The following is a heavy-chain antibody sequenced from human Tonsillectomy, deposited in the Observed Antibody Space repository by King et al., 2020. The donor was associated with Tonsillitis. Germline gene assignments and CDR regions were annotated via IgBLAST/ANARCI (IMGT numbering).Heavy chain of an antibody. CDR3: ASKENYYYGLDV. J-gene: IGHJ6*02. Sequence: VQLQQWGAGLLKPSETLSLSCAVYGGSFSGYYWSWIRQVPGKGREWIGEINYTGSTNYNPSLKSRVTISVDTSRNQFSLKVTSVTAADTAVYYCASKENYYYGLDVWGQGTTVTVSS. CDR1: GGSFSGYY. CDR2: INYTGST. V-gene: IGHV4-34*01.